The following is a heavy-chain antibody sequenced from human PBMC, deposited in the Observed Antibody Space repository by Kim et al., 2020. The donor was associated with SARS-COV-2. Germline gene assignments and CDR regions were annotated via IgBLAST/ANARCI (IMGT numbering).Heavy chain of an antibody. CDR2: IYYSGST. CDR1: GGSISSSSYY. CDR3: ARQVLLWFGEIDY. D-gene: IGHD3-10*01. V-gene: IGHV4-39*01. J-gene: IGHJ4*02. Sequence: SETLSLTFTVSGGSISSSSYYWGWIRQPPGKGLEWIGSIYYSGSTYYNPSLKSRVTISVDTSKNQFSLKLSSVTAADTAVYYCARQVLLWFGEIDYWGQGTLVTVSS.